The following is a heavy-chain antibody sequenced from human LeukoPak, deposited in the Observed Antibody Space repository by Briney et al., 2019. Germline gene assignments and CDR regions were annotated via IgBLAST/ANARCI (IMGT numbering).Heavy chain of an antibody. CDR3: AKSPSSDWYFDL. Sequence: GGSLRLSCAASGFTFDDYAMHWVRHAPGKGLEWVSGISWNSGSIGYADSVKGRFTISRDNAKNPLYLQMNSLRAEDTALYYCAKSPSSDWYFDLWGRGTLVTVSS. CDR1: GFTFDDYA. CDR2: ISWNSGSI. V-gene: IGHV3-9*01. J-gene: IGHJ2*01.